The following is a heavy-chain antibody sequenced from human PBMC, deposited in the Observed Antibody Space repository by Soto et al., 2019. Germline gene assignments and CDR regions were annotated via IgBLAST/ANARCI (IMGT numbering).Heavy chain of an antibody. CDR1: DGSISRSAFY. D-gene: IGHD3-3*01. CDR3: ARDLVYDFWSGYSNNWFDP. V-gene: IGHV4-39*01. CDR2: IYYSGST. Sequence: PSETLSLTCTVSDGSISRSAFYWGWIRQPPGKGLEWIGSIYYSGSTYYNPSLKSRVTISVDTSKNQFSLKLSSVTAADTAVYYCARDLVYDFWSGYSNNWFDPWGQGTLVTVSS. J-gene: IGHJ5*02.